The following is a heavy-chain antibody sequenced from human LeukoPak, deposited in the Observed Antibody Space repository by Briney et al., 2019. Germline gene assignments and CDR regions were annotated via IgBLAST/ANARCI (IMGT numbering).Heavy chain of an antibody. CDR3: ARGGGSDYGRLDY. CDR2: ISSSSNYI. D-gene: IGHD1-26*01. V-gene: IGHV3-21*01. Sequence: PGGSLRLSCAASGFTFSSYSMNWVRQAPGKGLEWVSSISSSSNYIYYADSVKGRFTISRDNAKNSLYLQMNGLRAEDTAVYYCARGGGSDYGRLDYWGQGTLVTVSS. J-gene: IGHJ4*02. CDR1: GFTFSSYS.